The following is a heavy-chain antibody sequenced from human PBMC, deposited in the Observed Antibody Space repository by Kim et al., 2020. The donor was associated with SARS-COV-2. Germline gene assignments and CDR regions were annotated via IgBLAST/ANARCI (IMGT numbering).Heavy chain of an antibody. J-gene: IGHJ4*02. CDR3: ARDYDSSGYYDI. Sequence: SETLSLTCTVSGGSLSSSGYYWSWFRQHPGKGLEWIGYIYYRGSTYYSPSLKSRLTISVDTSKNQFSLKPSSVSAADTAVYYCARDYDSSGYYDIWGQG. CDR1: GGSLSSSGYY. CDR2: IYYRGST. D-gene: IGHD3-22*01. V-gene: IGHV4-31*03.